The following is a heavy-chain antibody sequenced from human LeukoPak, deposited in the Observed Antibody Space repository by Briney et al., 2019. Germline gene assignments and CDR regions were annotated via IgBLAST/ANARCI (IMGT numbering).Heavy chain of an antibody. J-gene: IGHJ6*03. CDR2: ISNSSSYI. V-gene: IGHV3-21*01. CDR3: ARDTVAAGWYCYYMDV. D-gene: IGHD6-13*01. Sequence: GGSLRLSCAASGFTFSSYSMNWVRQAPGKGLEWVSSISNSSSYIYYADSVKGRFTISRDNAKNSLYLQMNSLRAEDTAVYYCARDTVAAGWYCYYMDVWGKGTTVTVSS. CDR1: GFTFSSYS.